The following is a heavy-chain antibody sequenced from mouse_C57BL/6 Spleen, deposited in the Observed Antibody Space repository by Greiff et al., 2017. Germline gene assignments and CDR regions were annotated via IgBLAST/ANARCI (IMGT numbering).Heavy chain of an antibody. CDR3: ARDRSLSGYSYAMDY. D-gene: IGHD3-1*01. CDR1: GISITTGNYR. Sequence: DVKLQESGPGLVKPSQTVFLTCTVTGISITTGNYRWSWIRQFPGNKLEWIGYIYYSGTITYNPSLTSRTTITRDTPKNQFFLEMNSLTAEATATYYCARDRSLSGYSYAMDYWGQGTSVTVSS. CDR2: IYYSGTI. V-gene: IGHV3-5*01. J-gene: IGHJ4*01.